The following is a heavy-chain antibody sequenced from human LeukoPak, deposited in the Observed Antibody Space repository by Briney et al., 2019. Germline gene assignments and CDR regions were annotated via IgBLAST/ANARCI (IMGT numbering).Heavy chain of an antibody. D-gene: IGHD6-25*01. J-gene: IGHJ4*02. CDR3: AKDRSFAAAGYDFDF. V-gene: IGHV3-30*18. Sequence: PGRSLRLSCAASGFTFSRCAMHWVRQAPGKGLEWVAVIANDGRDKHHADSVKGRFTISRDNSENTVYLQMNSLRSEDSGVYYCAKDRSFAAAGYDFDFWGQGALITVSS. CDR2: IANDGRDK. CDR1: GFTFSRCA.